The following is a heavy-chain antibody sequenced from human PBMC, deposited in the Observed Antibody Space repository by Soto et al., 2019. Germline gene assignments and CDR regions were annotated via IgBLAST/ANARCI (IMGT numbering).Heavy chain of an antibody. Sequence: GGSLRLCRAASGFNFNSYTINLVRQSPGKRLEWLSSISSSGYIFSTESVRGRLTISRDNDKNSVYLKINSLRAEDTAVYFCARDGRGGSCYTRMHVWGHGTTVTV. D-gene: IGHD2-15*01. CDR3: ARDGRGGSCYTRMHV. V-gene: IGHV3-21*01. CDR2: ISSSGYI. CDR1: GFNFNSYT. J-gene: IGHJ6*02.